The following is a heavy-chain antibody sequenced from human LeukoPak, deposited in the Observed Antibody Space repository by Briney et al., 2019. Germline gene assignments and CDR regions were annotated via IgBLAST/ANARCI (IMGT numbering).Heavy chain of an antibody. CDR3: ARQYVDEYQLLSRGEGWFDP. CDR2: IYYSGST. J-gene: IGHJ5*02. Sequence: PSQTLSLTCTVSGVSISSGGYYWSWVRQHPGKGLEWIGYIYYSGSTYYNPSLKSRVTISVDTSKNQFSLKLSSVTAADTAVYYCARQYVDEYQLLSRGEGWFDPWGQGTLVTVSS. D-gene: IGHD2-2*01. V-gene: IGHV4-31*03. CDR1: GVSISSGGYY.